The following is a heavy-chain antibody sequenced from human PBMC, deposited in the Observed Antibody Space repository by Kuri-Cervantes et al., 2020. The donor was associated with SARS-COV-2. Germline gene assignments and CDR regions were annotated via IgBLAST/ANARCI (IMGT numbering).Heavy chain of an antibody. D-gene: IGHD6-13*01. J-gene: IGHJ6*03. V-gene: IGHV3-21*01. CDR2: ISSSSSYI. CDR3: ARDVAAGRAYYYYMDV. Sequence: GGSLRLSCAASGFTFSSYSMNWVRQAPGKGLEWVSSISSSSSYIYYADSVKGRFTISRDNAKNSLYLQMNSLRAEDTAVYYCARDVAAGRAYYYYMDVWGKGTTVTGSS. CDR1: GFTFSSYS.